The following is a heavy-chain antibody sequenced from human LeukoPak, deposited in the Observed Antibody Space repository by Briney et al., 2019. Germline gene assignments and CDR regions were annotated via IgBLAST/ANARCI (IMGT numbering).Heavy chain of an antibody. CDR2: ISYDGSNK. CDR3: ARAPGGYCSSTSCSLLGYYYMDV. J-gene: IGHJ6*03. V-gene: IGHV3-30*04. CDR1: GFTFSSYA. D-gene: IGHD2-2*01. Sequence: PGGSLRLSCAASGFTFSSYAMHWVRQAPGKGLEWVAVISYDGSNKYYADSVKGRFTISRDNSKNTLYLQMNSLRAEDTAVYYCARAPGGYCSSTSCSLLGYYYMDVWGKGTTVTVSS.